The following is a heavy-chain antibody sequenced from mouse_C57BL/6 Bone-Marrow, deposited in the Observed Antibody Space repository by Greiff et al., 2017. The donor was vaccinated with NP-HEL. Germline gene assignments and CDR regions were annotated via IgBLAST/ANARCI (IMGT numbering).Heavy chain of an antibody. D-gene: IGHD4-1*01. J-gene: IGHJ2*01. CDR1: GYTFTSYW. CDR2: IDPSDSYT. CDR3: AKLGAFDY. Sequence: QVQLQQPGAELVRPGTSVKLSCKASGYTFTSYWMHWVKQRPGQGLEWIGVIDPSDSYTNYNQKFKGKATLTVDTSSSTAYMQLSSLTSEDSAVYYCAKLGAFDYWGQGITLTVSS. V-gene: IGHV1-59*01.